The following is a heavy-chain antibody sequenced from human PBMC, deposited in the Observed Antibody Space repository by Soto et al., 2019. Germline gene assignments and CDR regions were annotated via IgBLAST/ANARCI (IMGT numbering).Heavy chain of an antibody. CDR1: GFTFSSYA. J-gene: IGHJ4*02. D-gene: IGHD6-19*01. Sequence: GGSLRLSCAASGFTFSSYAMSWVRQAPGKGLEWVSAISGSGGSTYYADSVKGRFTISRDNSKNTLYLQMNSLRAEDTAVYYCAKDGDSEYSSGWYATYFDYWGQGTLVTVSS. V-gene: IGHV3-23*01. CDR3: AKDGDSEYSSGWYATYFDY. CDR2: ISGSGGST.